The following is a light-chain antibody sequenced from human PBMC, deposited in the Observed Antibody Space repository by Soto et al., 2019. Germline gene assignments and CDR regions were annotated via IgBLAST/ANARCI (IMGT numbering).Light chain of an antibody. Sequence: EIVLTQSPGTLSLSPGERATLSCRASQSIRSNYVAWYQQKPGQGPRLLIYGASSRATGIPDRFSGGGSGTDFTLIISRLEPEDFAMYYCQQYGSSPRTFGQGTKVDIK. CDR1: QSIRSNY. CDR2: GAS. V-gene: IGKV3-20*01. CDR3: QQYGSSPRT. J-gene: IGKJ1*01.